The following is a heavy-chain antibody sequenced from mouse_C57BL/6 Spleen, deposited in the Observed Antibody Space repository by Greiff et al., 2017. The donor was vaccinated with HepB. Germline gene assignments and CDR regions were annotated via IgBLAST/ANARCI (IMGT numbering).Heavy chain of an antibody. V-gene: IGHV5-4*01. CDR3: ARDWLLRSLSGAMDY. Sequence: EVQVVESGGGLVKPGGSLKLSCAASGFTFSSYAMSWVRQTPEKRLEWVATISDGGSYTYYPDNVKGRFTISRDNAKNNLYLQMSHLKSEDTAMYYCARDWLLRSLSGAMDYWGQGTSVTVSS. CDR2: ISDGGSYT. J-gene: IGHJ4*01. CDR1: GFTFSSYA. D-gene: IGHD1-1*01.